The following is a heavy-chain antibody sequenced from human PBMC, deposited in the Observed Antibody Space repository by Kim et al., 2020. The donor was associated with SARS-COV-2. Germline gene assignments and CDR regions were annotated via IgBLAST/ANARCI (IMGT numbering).Heavy chain of an antibody. V-gene: IGHV3-23*01. CDR3: AKIAAAGTWATYYYYGMDV. D-gene: IGHD6-13*01. J-gene: IGHJ6*02. Sequence: GGSLRLSCAASGFTFSSYAMSWVRQAPGKGLEWVSAISGSGGSTYYADSVKGRFTISRDNSKNTLYLQMNSLRAEDTAVYYCAKIAAAGTWATYYYYGMDVWGQGTTVTVSS. CDR2: ISGSGGST. CDR1: GFTFSSYA.